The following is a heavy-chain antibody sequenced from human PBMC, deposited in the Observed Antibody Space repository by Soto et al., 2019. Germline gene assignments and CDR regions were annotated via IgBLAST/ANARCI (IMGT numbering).Heavy chain of an antibody. CDR3: ARDRRYYDSSGYSSFDY. V-gene: IGHV4-31*03. Sequence: SETLSLTCTVSGGSISSGGYYWGWIRQHPGKGLEWIGYIYYSGSTYYNPSLKSRVTISVDTSKNQFSLKLSSATAADTAVYYCARDRRYYDSSGYSSFDYWGQGTLVTVSS. J-gene: IGHJ4*02. CDR2: IYYSGST. D-gene: IGHD3-22*01. CDR1: GGSISSGGYY.